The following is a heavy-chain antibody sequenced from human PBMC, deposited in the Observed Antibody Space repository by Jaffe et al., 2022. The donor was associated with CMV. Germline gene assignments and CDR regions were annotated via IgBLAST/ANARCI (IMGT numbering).Heavy chain of an antibody. J-gene: IGHJ4*02. Sequence: QVQLVESGGGVVQPGRSLRLSCAASGFTFSSYGMHWVRQAPGKGLEWVAVISYDGSNKYYADSVKGRFTISRDNSKNTLYLQMNSLRAEDTAVYYCAKGGALYSSSSFRLAWWGQGTLVTVSS. CDR3: AKGGALYSSSSFRLAW. CDR2: ISYDGSNK. D-gene: IGHD6-6*01. CDR1: GFTFSSYG. V-gene: IGHV3-30*18.